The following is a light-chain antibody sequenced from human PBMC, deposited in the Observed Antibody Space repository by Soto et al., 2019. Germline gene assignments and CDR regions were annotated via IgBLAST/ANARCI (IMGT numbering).Light chain of an antibody. CDR3: QLYGSYTFT. CDR2: DAS. V-gene: IGKV3-11*01. J-gene: IGKJ2*01. Sequence: EIVLTQSPATLSLSPGERATLSCRASQSVSSYLAWYQQKPGQAPRLLIYDASHRATGIPARFSGSGSGTDFTLTISSLEPEDSAVYHCQLYGSYTFTFGQGTKLEI. CDR1: QSVSSY.